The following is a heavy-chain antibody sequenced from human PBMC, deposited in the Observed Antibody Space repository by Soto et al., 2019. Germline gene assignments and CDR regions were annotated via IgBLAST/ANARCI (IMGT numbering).Heavy chain of an antibody. CDR2: INAGNGNT. Sequence: ASVKVSCKASGYTFTSYAMHWVRRAPGQRLEWMGWINAGNGNTKYSQKFQGRVTITTDTSASTAYMELSSLRSEDTAVYYCAAVLSPFDDSSGYYYLDYWGQGTLVTVSS. D-gene: IGHD3-22*01. V-gene: IGHV1-3*01. CDR3: AAVLSPFDDSSGYYYLDY. CDR1: GYTFTSYA. J-gene: IGHJ4*02.